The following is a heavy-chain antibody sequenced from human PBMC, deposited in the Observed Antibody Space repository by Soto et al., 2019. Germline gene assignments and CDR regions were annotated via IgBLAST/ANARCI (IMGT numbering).Heavy chain of an antibody. J-gene: IGHJ4*02. Sequence: SETLSLTCTVSGGSISSSSYYWCWIRQPPGKGLEWIGSIYYSGSTYYNPSLKSRVTISVDTSKNQFSLKLSSVTAADTAVYYCARSLYYYDSSGYLDYWGQGTLVTVSS. V-gene: IGHV4-39*01. CDR2: IYYSGST. D-gene: IGHD3-22*01. CDR3: ARSLYYYDSSGYLDY. CDR1: GGSISSSSYY.